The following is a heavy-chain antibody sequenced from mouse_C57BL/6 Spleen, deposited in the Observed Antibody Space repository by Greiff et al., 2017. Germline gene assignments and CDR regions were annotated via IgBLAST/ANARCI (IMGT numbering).Heavy chain of an antibody. CDR3: ARRYYYGSSSWYFDV. J-gene: IGHJ1*03. V-gene: IGHV1-52*01. D-gene: IGHD1-1*01. CDR1: GYTFTSYW. Sequence: QVQLQQSGAELVRPGSSVKLSCKASGYTFTSYWMHWVKQRPIQGLEWIGNIDPSDSETHYNQKFKDKATLTVDKSSSTAYMQLSSLTSEDSAVYYCARRYYYGSSSWYFDVWGTGTTVTVSS. CDR2: IDPSDSET.